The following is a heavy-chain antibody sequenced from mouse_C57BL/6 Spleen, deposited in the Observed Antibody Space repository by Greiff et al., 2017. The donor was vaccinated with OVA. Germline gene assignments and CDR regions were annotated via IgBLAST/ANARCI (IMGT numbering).Heavy chain of an antibody. Sequence: EVQGVESGGGLVKPGGSLKLSCAASGFTFSSYAMSWVRQTPEKRLEWVATISDGGSYTYYPDNVKGRFTISRDNAKNNLDLQMSHLKSEDTAMDYCARANDDYDVGYFDYWGQGTTLTVSS. CDR1: GFTFSSYA. CDR2: ISDGGSYT. V-gene: IGHV5-4*01. J-gene: IGHJ2*01. D-gene: IGHD2-4*01. CDR3: ARANDDYDVGYFDY.